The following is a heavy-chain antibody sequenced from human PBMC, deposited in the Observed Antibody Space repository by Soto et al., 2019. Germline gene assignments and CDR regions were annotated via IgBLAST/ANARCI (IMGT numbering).Heavy chain of an antibody. J-gene: IGHJ4*02. D-gene: IGHD5-18*01. CDR3: ARDQPGYSYGYGLGY. V-gene: IGHV3-21*01. Sequence: GGSLRLSCAASGFTFSSYSMNWVRQAPGKGLEWVSSISSSSSYIYYADSVKGRFTISRDNAKSSLYLQMNSLRAEDTAVYYCARDQPGYSYGYGLGYWGQGTLVTVS. CDR1: GFTFSSYS. CDR2: ISSSSSYI.